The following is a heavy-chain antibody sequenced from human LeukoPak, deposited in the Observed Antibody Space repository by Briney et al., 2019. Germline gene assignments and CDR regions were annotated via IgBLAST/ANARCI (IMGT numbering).Heavy chain of an antibody. Sequence: ASVKVSCKVSGYTLTELSMHWVRQAPGKGLEWMGGFDPEDGETIYAQKFQGRVTMTEDTSTDTAYMELSSLRSEDTAVYYCARDLAAAGTRVFDYWGQGTLVTVSS. CDR1: GYTLTELS. J-gene: IGHJ4*02. V-gene: IGHV1-24*01. CDR2: FDPEDGET. CDR3: ARDLAAAGTRVFDY. D-gene: IGHD6-13*01.